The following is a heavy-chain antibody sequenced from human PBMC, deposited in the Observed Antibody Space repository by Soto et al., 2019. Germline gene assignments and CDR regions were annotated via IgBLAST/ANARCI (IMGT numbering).Heavy chain of an antibody. CDR1: GFTFSSYG. CDR2: ISYDGSNK. Sequence: QVQLVESGGGVVQPGRSRRLSCAASGFTFSSYGMHWVRQAPGKGLEWVAVISYDGSNKYYGDSVKGRFTISRDNSKNTLYLQMNSLRAEDTAVYYCAKDRQQWLVGGAFDIWGQGTMVNVSS. V-gene: IGHV3-30*18. J-gene: IGHJ3*02. CDR3: AKDRQQWLVGGAFDI. D-gene: IGHD6-19*01.